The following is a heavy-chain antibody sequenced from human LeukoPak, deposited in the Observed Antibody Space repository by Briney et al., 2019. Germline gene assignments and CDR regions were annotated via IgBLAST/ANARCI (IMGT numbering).Heavy chain of an antibody. Sequence: PGGSLRLSCAVSGFAVSSNYMSWVRQAPGKGLEWVSVIYSGGSTYYADSVKGRFTISRDNSENTVYLQMSSLRAEDTAVYYCARDFSVVDYFDYWGQGTLVTVSS. D-gene: IGHD2/OR15-2a*01. V-gene: IGHV3-53*01. CDR2: IYSGGST. CDR1: GFAVSSNY. J-gene: IGHJ4*02. CDR3: ARDFSVVDYFDY.